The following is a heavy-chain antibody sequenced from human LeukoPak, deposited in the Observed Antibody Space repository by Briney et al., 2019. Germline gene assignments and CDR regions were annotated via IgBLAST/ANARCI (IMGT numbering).Heavy chain of an antibody. CDR3: AKRDDLGAYSYPDF. CDR1: GFTFSSYW. V-gene: IGHV3-7*01. D-gene: IGHD5-18*01. CDR2: IKQDGSGK. Sequence: PGGSLRLSCAASGFTFSSYWMTWVRQAPGKGLEWVANIKQDGSGKYYVDSVKGRFTISRDNAKNSLYLQMNSLRAEDTAVYFCAKRDDLGAYSYPDFWGQGTLVTVSS. J-gene: IGHJ4*02.